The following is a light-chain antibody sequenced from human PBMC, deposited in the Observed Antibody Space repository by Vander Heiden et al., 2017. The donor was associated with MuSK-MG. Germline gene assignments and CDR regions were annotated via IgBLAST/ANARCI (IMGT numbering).Light chain of an antibody. CDR3: QVWDTSSDRVV. V-gene: IGLV3-21*02. CDR2: DST. J-gene: IGLJ2*01. CDR1: NIGSEG. Sequence: SYVLTQPPSASVAPGQTARITCGGNNIGSEGVDWYQQMPGQAPVLVVYDSTDRPSGIPERFSGSNSGNTATLTISRVEAGDEADYYCQVWDTSSDRVVFGGGTKLTVL.